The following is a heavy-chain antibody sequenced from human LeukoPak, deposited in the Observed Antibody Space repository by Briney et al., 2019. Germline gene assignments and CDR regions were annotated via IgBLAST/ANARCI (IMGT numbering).Heavy chain of an antibody. CDR3: VRHGEGRAFDS. D-gene: IGHD3-10*01. CDR2: IYSGGGT. V-gene: IGHV3-66*04. Sequence: GGSLRLSCAASGFIVSNNSLSWVRQAPGKGLEWVSVIYSGGGTIYADSVKGRFTISRDNSKNMVFLQMNSLRAEDTAIYYCVRHGEGRAFDSWGQGTMVTISS. CDR1: GFIVSNNS. J-gene: IGHJ3*01.